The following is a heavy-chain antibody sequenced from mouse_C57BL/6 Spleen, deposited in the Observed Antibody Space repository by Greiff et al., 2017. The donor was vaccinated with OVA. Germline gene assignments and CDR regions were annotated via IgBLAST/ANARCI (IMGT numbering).Heavy chain of an antibody. Sequence: QVQLQQSGAELVKPGASVKLSCKASGYTFTSYWMHWVKQRPGQGLEWIGMIHPNSGSTNYNEKFKSKATLTVDKSSSTAYMQLSSLTSEDAAVYYCARTPRDYFDYWGQGTTLTVSS. CDR2: IHPNSGST. J-gene: IGHJ2*01. V-gene: IGHV1-64*01. CDR3: ARTPRDYFDY. CDR1: GYTFTSYW.